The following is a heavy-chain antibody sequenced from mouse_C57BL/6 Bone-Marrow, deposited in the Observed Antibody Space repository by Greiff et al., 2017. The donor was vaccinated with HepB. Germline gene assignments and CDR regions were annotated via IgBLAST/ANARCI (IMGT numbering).Heavy chain of an antibody. V-gene: IGHV1-81*01. Sequence: VQLQQSGAELARPGASVKLSCKASGYTFTSYGISWVKQRTGQGLEWIGEIYPRSGNTYYNEKFKGKATLTADKSSSTAYMELRSLTSEDSAVYFCARRRDLLAWLAYWGQGTLVTVSA. CDR3: ARRRDLLAWLAY. CDR1: GYTFTSYG. D-gene: IGHD2-10*01. J-gene: IGHJ3*01. CDR2: IYPRSGNT.